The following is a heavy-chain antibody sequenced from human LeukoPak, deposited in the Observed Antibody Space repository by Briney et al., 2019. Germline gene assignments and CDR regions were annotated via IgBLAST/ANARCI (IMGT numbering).Heavy chain of an antibody. D-gene: IGHD3-10*01. CDR1: GFIFSSYP. Sequence: PGGSLRLSCAASGFIFSSYPMSWVRQAPGKGLEWVSAISGTAENTYYADSVKGRFSISRDNSRNTVHLQMNSLRPEDTAVHYCANQRGGFWGQGTLVTVSS. CDR3: ANQRGGF. V-gene: IGHV3-23*01. CDR2: ISGTAENT. J-gene: IGHJ4*02.